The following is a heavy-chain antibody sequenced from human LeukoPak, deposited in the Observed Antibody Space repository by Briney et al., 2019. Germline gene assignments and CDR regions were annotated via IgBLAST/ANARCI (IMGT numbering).Heavy chain of an antibody. Sequence: SETLSPTCTVSGGSISSSSYYWGWIRQPPGKGLGWIGSIYYSGSTYYNPSLKSRVTISVDTSKNQFSLKLSSVTAADTAVYYCARPYRGYYFDYWGQGTLVTVSS. D-gene: IGHD5-12*01. CDR3: ARPYRGYYFDY. J-gene: IGHJ4*02. V-gene: IGHV4-39*01. CDR1: GGSISSSSYY. CDR2: IYYSGST.